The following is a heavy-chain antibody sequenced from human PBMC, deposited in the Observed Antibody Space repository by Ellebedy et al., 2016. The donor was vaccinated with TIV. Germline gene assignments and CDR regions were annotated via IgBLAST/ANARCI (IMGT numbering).Heavy chain of an antibody. Sequence: AASVKVSCKASGYTFTRYYMHWVRQAPGQGLEWMGIVNPSGGSTSYAQKFQGRVTMTRDTSTSTVYMELSSLRSEDTAVYYCASPRTHGRGRVYYYGMDVWGQGTTVTVSS. V-gene: IGHV1-46*01. D-gene: IGHD3-16*01. J-gene: IGHJ6*02. CDR2: VNPSGGST. CDR1: GYTFTRYY. CDR3: ASPRTHGRGRVYYYGMDV.